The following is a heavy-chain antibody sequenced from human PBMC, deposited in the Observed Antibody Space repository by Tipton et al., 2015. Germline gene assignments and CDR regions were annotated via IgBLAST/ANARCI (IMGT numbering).Heavy chain of an antibody. CDR1: AYSISTDYY. Sequence: TLSLTCAVSAYSISTDYYWVWIRQSPGKGLEWIGYISDSGTTNYNPSLKSRVTISVDSSTNQFFLILSSVTAADTAVYYCARIRGRYVMDSWGQGSLVSVSS. D-gene: IGHD3-16*01. CDR2: ISDSGTT. CDR3: ARIRGRYVMDS. V-gene: IGHV4-38-2*01. J-gene: IGHJ4*02.